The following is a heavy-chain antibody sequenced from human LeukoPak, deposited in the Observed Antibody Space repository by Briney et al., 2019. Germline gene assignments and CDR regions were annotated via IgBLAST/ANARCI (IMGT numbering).Heavy chain of an antibody. V-gene: IGHV4-34*01. CDR1: GGSFSGYY. D-gene: IGHD3-10*01. Sequence: PSETLSLTCAVYGGSFSGYYWSWIRQPPGKGLEWIGEINHSGSTNYNPSLKSRVTISVDTSKNQFSLKLSSVTAADTAVYYCARVRWFGESFNWFDPWGQGTLVTVSS. J-gene: IGHJ5*02. CDR2: INHSGST. CDR3: ARVRWFGESFNWFDP.